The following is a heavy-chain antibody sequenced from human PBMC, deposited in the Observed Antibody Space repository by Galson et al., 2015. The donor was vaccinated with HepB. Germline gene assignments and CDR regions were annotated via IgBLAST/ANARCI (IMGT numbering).Heavy chain of an antibody. CDR2: IRSDGSTI. D-gene: IGHD1-26*01. J-gene: IGHJ4*02. CDR3: ARGGGTFIEGYSFDY. Sequence: SLRLSCAASGFIFRNYGMTWVRQAPGKGLESVSYIRSDGSTIYYADSVEGRFTISRDNARNSLYLQVSSLRAEDTSLYYCARGGGTFIEGYSFDYWGQGALVAVS. CDR1: GFIFRNYG. V-gene: IGHV3-48*01.